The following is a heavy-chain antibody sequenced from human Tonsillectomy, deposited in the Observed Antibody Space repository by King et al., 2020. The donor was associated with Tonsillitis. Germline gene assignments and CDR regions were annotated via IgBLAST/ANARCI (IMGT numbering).Heavy chain of an antibody. V-gene: IGHV3-7*01. D-gene: IGHD6-13*01. CDR3: ARCMAAAGYADYFHY. Sequence: VQLVESGGGLVQPGGSLRLSCAASGFSFSNYWMSWVRQAPGKGLECVANIKQDGSEKYYVDSVKGRFTISRDNAKNSLFLQMSGLRAEDTAVYYCARCMAAAGYADYFHYWGQGTLVTVSS. J-gene: IGHJ1*01. CDR2: IKQDGSEK. CDR1: GFSFSNYW.